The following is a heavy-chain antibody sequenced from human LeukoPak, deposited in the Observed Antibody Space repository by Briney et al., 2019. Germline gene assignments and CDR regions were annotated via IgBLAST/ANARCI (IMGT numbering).Heavy chain of an antibody. J-gene: IGHJ4*02. CDR3: AREIGGSYHY. V-gene: IGHV1-18*04. D-gene: IGHD1-26*01. Sequence: ASVKVSCKASGYPFTRYYMHWVRQAPGQGLEWMGWISAYNGNTNYAQKLQGRVTMTTDTSTSTAYMELRSLRSDDTAVYYCAREIGGSYHYWGQGTLVTVSS. CDR2: ISAYNGNT. CDR1: GYPFTRYY.